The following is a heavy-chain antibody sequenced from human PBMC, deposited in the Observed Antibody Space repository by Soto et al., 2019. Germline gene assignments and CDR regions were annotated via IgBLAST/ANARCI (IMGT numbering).Heavy chain of an antibody. CDR1: GGSISSGDYY. J-gene: IGHJ4*02. D-gene: IGHD2-8*01. CDR3: ARNGALDY. V-gene: IGHV4-30-4*01. CDR2: ILYSGTT. Sequence: QVQLQESGPGLVKPLQTLSLTCTVSGGSISSGDYYWSWIRQPPGKGLEWIGYILYSGTTNYNPSLESRLTISVATSKNQFSLILTSVTAADTAVYYCARNGALDYWGRGTLVTVSS.